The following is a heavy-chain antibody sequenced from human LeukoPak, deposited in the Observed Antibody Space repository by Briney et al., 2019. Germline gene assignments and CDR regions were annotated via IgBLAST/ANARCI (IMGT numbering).Heavy chain of an antibody. CDR1: GFTFSSYS. CDR2: ISSSSSSYI. V-gene: IGHV3-21*01. J-gene: IGHJ6*03. CDR3: ARDPYSGGYGAYYYYYMDV. D-gene: IGHD6-19*01. Sequence: PGGSLRLSCAASGFTFSSYSMNWVRQAPGKGLEWVSSISSSSSSYIYYADSVKGRFTISRGNANNSLYLQMNSLRDEDTAVYYCARDPYSGGYGAYYYYYMDVWGKGTTVTVSS.